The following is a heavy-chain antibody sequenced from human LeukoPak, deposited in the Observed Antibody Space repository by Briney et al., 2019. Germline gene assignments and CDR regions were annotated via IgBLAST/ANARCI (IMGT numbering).Heavy chain of an antibody. J-gene: IGHJ4*02. V-gene: IGHV4-34*01. Sequence: PSETLSLTCAVYGGSFNGYYWSWIRQPPGKGLTWIGEINHSGSTKYNPSLKSRLTISVDTSKNQFSLKLSSATAADTAVYYCARLAALMAFDYWGQGSLVTVSS. D-gene: IGHD2-8*01. CDR2: INHSGST. CDR3: ARLAALMAFDY. CDR1: GGSFNGYY.